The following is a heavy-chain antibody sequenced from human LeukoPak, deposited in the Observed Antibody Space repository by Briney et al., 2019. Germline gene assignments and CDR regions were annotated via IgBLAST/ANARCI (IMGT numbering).Heavy chain of an antibody. Sequence: SETPSLTCTVSGGSISSGGYYWSWIRQHPGKGLEWIGYIYYSGSTNYNPSLKSRVTISVDTSKNQFSLKLSSVTAADTAVYYCSVMYSSSWYWFDPWGQGTLVTVSS. V-gene: IGHV4-61*08. J-gene: IGHJ5*02. CDR3: SVMYSSSWYWFDP. D-gene: IGHD6-13*01. CDR1: GGSISSGGYY. CDR2: IYYSGST.